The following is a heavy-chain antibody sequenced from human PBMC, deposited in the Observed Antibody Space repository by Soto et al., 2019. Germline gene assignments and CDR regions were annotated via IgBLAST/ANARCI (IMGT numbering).Heavy chain of an antibody. CDR3: ARHLRRSSIWYSVESDYYGMDF. V-gene: IGHV5-51*01. Sequence: GEYLKISCKGSGYSFTSYWIIWVRQMPGKGLEWMGIIYPGDSDTRYSPSFQGQVTISADKSIDTAYLQWRSLKASDTAVYYCARHLRRSSIWYSVESDYYGMDFWGQGTTVTVSS. CDR2: IYPGDSDT. D-gene: IGHD6-13*01. J-gene: IGHJ6*02. CDR1: GYSFTSYW.